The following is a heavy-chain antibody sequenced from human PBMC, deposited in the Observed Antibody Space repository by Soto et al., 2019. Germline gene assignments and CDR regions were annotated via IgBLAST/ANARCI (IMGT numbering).Heavy chain of an antibody. J-gene: IGHJ4*02. CDR3: ARVERYSSGWYFDY. Sequence: SETLSLTCAVSGVSIKTYYWSWIRKPAGKGLEWIGRIYTTGSANHNPSLKSRVTMSVDTSKNQVSLKLTSVTAADAGVYYCARVERYSSGWYFDYWGQGTLVTVSS. CDR2: IYTTGSA. CDR1: GVSIKTYY. V-gene: IGHV4-4*07. D-gene: IGHD6-19*01.